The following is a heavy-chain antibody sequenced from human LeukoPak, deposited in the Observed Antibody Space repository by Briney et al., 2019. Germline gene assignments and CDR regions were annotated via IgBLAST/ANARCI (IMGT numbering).Heavy chain of an antibody. CDR1: GFTFSSYW. CDR2: IKQDGSEK. V-gene: IGHV3-7*03. CDR3: ARGSYYDILTGYRRPFDY. J-gene: IGHJ4*02. D-gene: IGHD3-9*01. Sequence: GGSLRLSCAASGFTFSSYWMSWVRQAPGKGLEWVANIKQDGSEKYYVDSVKGRFTISRDNAKNSLYLQMNSLRAEDTAVYYCARGSYYDILTGYRRPFDYWGQGTLVTVSS.